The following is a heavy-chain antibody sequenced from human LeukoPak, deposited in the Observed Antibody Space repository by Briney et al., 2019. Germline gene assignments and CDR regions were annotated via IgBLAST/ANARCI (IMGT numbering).Heavy chain of an antibody. D-gene: IGHD3-3*01. CDR1: GGSISSYY. Sequence: SETLSLTCTVSGGSISSYYWSWIRQPAGKGLEWIGRIYTSGSTNYNPSLKSRVTMSVDTSKNQFSLKLSSVTAADMAVYYCAREKRPRITIFGVAYFDYWGQGTLVTVSS. CDR2: IYTSGST. CDR3: AREKRPRITIFGVAYFDY. J-gene: IGHJ4*02. V-gene: IGHV4-4*07.